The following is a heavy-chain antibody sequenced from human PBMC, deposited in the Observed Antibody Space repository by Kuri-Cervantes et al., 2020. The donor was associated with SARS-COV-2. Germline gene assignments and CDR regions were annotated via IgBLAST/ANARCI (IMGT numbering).Heavy chain of an antibody. D-gene: IGHD2-21*01. CDR2: ISYDGSNK. CDR3: ARVSLGGERNYYYYYYMDV. CDR1: GFTFSSYG. Sequence: GESLKISCAASGFTFSSYGMHWVRQATGKGLEWVAVISYDGSNKYYADSVKGRFTISRDNSKNTLYLQMNSLRAEDTAVYYCARVSLGGERNYYYYYYMDVWGKGTTVTVSS. V-gene: IGHV3-30*19. J-gene: IGHJ6*03.